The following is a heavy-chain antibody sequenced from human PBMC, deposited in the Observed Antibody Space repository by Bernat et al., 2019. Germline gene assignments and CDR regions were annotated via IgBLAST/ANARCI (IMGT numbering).Heavy chain of an antibody. CDR3: AGVTLRSPRTYMVRGINWFDP. D-gene: IGHD3-10*01. J-gene: IGHJ5*02. Sequence: QVQLQQWGAGLLKPSETLSLTCAVYGGSFSCYYWSWIRQPPGKGLEWSGEINHSGSTNYNPSLKSRVTISVDTSKNQFSLKLSSVTAADTAVYYCAGVTLRSPRTYMVRGINWFDPWGQGTLVTVSS. CDR1: GGSFSCYY. V-gene: IGHV4-34*01. CDR2: INHSGST.